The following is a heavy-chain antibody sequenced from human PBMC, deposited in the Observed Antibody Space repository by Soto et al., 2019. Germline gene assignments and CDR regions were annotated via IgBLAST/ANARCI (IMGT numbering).Heavy chain of an antibody. CDR3: ATDVPSQGRGEFDY. Sequence: ESGGGLVKPGGSLRLSCAAFGFTFNTAWMSWVRQAPGKGLEWVGRIKSKNDGETTDYAAPVKGRFFISRDDSENTLYLQMNSLKPEDTAMYYCATDVPSQGRGEFDYWGQGVLVTVSS. CDR1: GFTFNTAW. V-gene: IGHV3-15*07. CDR2: IKSKNDGETT. J-gene: IGHJ4*02.